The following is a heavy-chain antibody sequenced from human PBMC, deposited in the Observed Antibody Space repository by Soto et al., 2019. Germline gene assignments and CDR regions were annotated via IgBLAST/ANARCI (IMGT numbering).Heavy chain of an antibody. V-gene: IGHV1-18*01. D-gene: IGHD2-2*02. CDR2: ISAYNGNT. Sequence: ASVKVSCKASGYTFTSYGISWVRQAPGQGLEWMGWISAYNGNTNYAQKLQGRVTMTTDTSTSTAYMELRSLRSDDTAVYYCARVLYRISTSCYRGPFDYWGQGTLVTVSS. CDR1: GYTFTSYG. CDR3: ARVLYRISTSCYRGPFDY. J-gene: IGHJ4*02.